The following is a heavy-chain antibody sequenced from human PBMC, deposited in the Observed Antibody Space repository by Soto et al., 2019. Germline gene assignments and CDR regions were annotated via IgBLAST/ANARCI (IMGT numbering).Heavy chain of an antibody. J-gene: IGHJ5*02. Sequence: ASVKVSCKASGGTFSSYTISWVRQAPGQGLEWMGRIIPILGIANYAQKFQGRVTITADKSTSTAYMELSSLRSEDTAVYYCARDRSGYCSGGSCYSSWFDPWGQGPLVTVSS. CDR3: ARDRSGYCSGGSCYSSWFDP. CDR2: IIPILGIA. V-gene: IGHV1-69*04. D-gene: IGHD2-15*01. CDR1: GGTFSSYT.